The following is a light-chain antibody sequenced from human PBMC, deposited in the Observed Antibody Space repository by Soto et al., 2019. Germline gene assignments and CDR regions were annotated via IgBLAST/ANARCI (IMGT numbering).Light chain of an antibody. Sequence: DIVMTQSPDSLAVSLGERATINCESSQSVLYSSNNKNYLALYQQKPGQPPKLLIYWASTRESGVPDRFSGSGSGTDFTLTISSLQAEDVAVYYCQQYYSTPSFGPGTKVDIK. V-gene: IGKV4-1*01. CDR1: QSVLYSSNNKNY. CDR3: QQYYSTPS. CDR2: WAS. J-gene: IGKJ3*01.